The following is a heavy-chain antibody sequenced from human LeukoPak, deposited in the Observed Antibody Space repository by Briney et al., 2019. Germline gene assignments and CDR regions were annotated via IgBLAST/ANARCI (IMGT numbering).Heavy chain of an antibody. D-gene: IGHD2-2*01. Sequence: GASVKVSCKASGYTFTSYYMHWVRQAPGQGLEWMGWISAYNANTNYAQKLQGRVTMTTDTSTSTAYMELRSLTSDDTAVYYCARAPLGYCSSSSCRVGPHYYYMDVWGKGTTVTVSS. V-gene: IGHV1-18*04. CDR2: ISAYNANT. CDR3: ARAPLGYCSSSSCRVGPHYYYMDV. CDR1: GYTFTSYY. J-gene: IGHJ6*03.